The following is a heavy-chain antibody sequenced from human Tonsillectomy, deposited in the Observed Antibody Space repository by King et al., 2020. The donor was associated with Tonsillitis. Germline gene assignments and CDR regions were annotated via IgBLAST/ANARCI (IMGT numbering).Heavy chain of an antibody. CDR1: GFTFSTHV. V-gene: IGHV3-23*04. J-gene: IGHJ4*02. Sequence: VQLVESGGGLVEPGGSLRLSCAASGFTFSTHVISWLRQAPGKGLEWVSVISGSSDTIIYANSVEGRFTISRENSRDTVYLQMNSLRAEDTAVYYCAREGYSSGRAGAFDYWGQGTLVTVSS. CDR3: AREGYSSGRAGAFDY. CDR2: ISGSSDTI. D-gene: IGHD2-15*01.